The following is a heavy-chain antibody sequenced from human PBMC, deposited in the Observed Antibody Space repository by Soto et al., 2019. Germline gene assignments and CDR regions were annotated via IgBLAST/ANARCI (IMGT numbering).Heavy chain of an antibody. V-gene: IGHV3-23*01. CDR2: VGGSDGDSNGVA. D-gene: IGHD3-16*01. J-gene: IGHJ3*01. CDR1: GFMLDNYA. Sequence: QLLESGGDLVQPGKSLRLSCAASGFMLDNYAMSWIRQAPGKGPEWVSTVGGSDGDSNGVAWYEDFVRGRFIISRDMSANILPLQIDNLRVEVAARNYCVKGGRNWGAFDLWGQGTKVVGSS. CDR3: VKGGRNWGAFDL.